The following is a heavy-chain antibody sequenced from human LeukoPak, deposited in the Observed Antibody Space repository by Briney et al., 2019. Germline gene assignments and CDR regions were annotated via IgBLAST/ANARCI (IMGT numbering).Heavy chain of an antibody. CDR1: GGSIGSYY. CDR3: ARKRYYDSSGYYYWAGHDY. D-gene: IGHD3-22*01. CDR2: INHSGST. Sequence: SETLSLTCTVSGGSIGSYYWNWIRQPPGKGLEWIGEINHSGSTNYNPSLKSRVTISVDRSKSQFSLKLNSVTAADTAVYYCARKRYYDSSGYYYWAGHDYWGQGTLVTVSS. V-gene: IGHV4-34*01. J-gene: IGHJ4*02.